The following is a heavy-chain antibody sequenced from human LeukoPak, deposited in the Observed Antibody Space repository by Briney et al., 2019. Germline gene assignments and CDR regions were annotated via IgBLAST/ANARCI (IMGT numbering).Heavy chain of an antibody. Sequence: GGSLRLSCAASGFTFSSYAMSWVRQAPGKGLEWVSAISGSGGSTYYADSVKGRFTISRDNSKNTLYLQMNSLRAEDTAVYYFAKTLPRDGYNRVDYWGQGTLVTVSS. CDR2: ISGSGGST. CDR1: GFTFSSYA. D-gene: IGHD5-24*01. J-gene: IGHJ4*02. CDR3: AKTLPRDGYNRVDY. V-gene: IGHV3-23*01.